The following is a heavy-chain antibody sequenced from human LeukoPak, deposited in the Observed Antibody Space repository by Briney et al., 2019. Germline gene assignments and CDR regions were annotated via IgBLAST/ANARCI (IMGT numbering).Heavy chain of an antibody. CDR3: VPSANYYYFDY. D-gene: IGHD4/OR15-4a*01. Sequence: ASVKVSCKASGYTFTNYYMHWVRQTPGLGFEWMGWINPKSGGTSYPQKFQGRLTMTRDTSISTAYMELSRLRSDDTAVYYCVPSANYYYFDYWGQGTLVTVSS. V-gene: IGHV1-2*02. J-gene: IGHJ4*02. CDR2: INPKSGGT. CDR1: GYTFTNYY.